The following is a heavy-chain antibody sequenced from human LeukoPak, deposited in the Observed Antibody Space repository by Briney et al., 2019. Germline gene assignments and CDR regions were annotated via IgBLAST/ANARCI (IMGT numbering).Heavy chain of an antibody. Sequence: PGGSLRLSCAISGFTFSACELTWVRQAPGKGLEWVSYISSSSSTIYYADSVKGRFTISRDNAKNSLYLQMNSLRDEDTAVYYCAPFHYWGQGTLVTVSS. CDR3: APFHY. V-gene: IGHV3-48*02. CDR1: GFTFSACE. J-gene: IGHJ4*02. CDR2: ISSSSSTI.